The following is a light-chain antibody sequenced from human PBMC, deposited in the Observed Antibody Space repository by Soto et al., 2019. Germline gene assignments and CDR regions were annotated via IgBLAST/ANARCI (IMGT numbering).Light chain of an antibody. CDR2: GVS. CDR1: SSDIGAYNS. V-gene: IGLV2-14*01. Sequence: QSALTQPASVSGSPGQSITISCTGTSSDIGAYNSVSWYQQYPGRAPKLMIYGVSNRPSGVSARFSASKSGNTASLTISGLQAEDEADYYCNSRGGSRPYYVFGTGTKVTVL. J-gene: IGLJ1*01. CDR3: NSRGGSRPYYV.